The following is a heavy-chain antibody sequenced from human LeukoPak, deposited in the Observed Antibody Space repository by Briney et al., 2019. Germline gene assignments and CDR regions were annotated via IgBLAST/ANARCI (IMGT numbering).Heavy chain of an antibody. CDR2: IYYSGDT. J-gene: IGHJ4*02. D-gene: IGHD2-15*01. V-gene: IGHV4-39*01. CDR3: ARHYCTGGSCYFDD. CDR1: GGSFSRSGYY. Sequence: PSETLSLTCTVSGGSFSRSGYYWGWIRQPPGKGLDWIGSIYYSGDTYYNPSLKSRVTISVDTSTYQFSLKMSFVTAADTAVYFCARHYCTGGSCYFDDWGQGTLVTVSS.